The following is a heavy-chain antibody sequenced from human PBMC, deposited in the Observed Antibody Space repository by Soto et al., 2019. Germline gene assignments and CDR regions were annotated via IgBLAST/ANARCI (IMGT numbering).Heavy chain of an antibody. CDR1: GGSFSGYY. CDR3: ARWVDYGGNFDY. Sequence: SETLSLTCAVYGGSFSGYYWSWIRQPPGKGLEWIGEINHSGSTNYNPSLKSRVTISVDTSKNQFSLKLSSVTAADTAVYYCARWVDYGGNFDYWGQGTLVTVSS. CDR2: INHSGST. V-gene: IGHV4-34*01. D-gene: IGHD4-17*01. J-gene: IGHJ4*02.